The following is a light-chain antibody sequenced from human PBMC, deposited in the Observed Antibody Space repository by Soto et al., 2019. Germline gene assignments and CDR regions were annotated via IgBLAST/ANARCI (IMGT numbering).Light chain of an antibody. CDR1: QTVNSDY. CDR2: DAS. J-gene: IGKJ3*01. CDR3: QQRSNWL. V-gene: IGKV3-11*01. Sequence: EIVLTQSPGTLSLSPGERATLSCRASQTVNSDYLAWYQHRPGQAPRLLIYDASKRATGIPARFSGSGSGTDFTLTISSLEPEDFAVYYCQQRSNWLFGPGTKVEIK.